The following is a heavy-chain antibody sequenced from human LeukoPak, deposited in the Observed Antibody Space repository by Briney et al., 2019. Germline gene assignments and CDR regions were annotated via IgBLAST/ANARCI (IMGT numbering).Heavy chain of an antibody. CDR3: ARQGFVSSSFNDY. Sequence: ASVKVSCTASGYAFTTYGITWVRQAPGQGREWMGWISAYNGNTNYAQRFQGRVTMTSDTSTGTAYMELRSLRSDDTAVYYCARQGFVSSSFNDYWGQGTLVTVSS. CDR2: ISAYNGNT. D-gene: IGHD6-13*01. J-gene: IGHJ4*02. CDR1: GYAFTTYG. V-gene: IGHV1-18*01.